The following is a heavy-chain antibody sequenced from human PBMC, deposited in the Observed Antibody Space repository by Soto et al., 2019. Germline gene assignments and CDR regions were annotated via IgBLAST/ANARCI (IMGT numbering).Heavy chain of an antibody. CDR3: ARHIYTNGWPNWFDP. CDR1: GGSISAYS. J-gene: IGHJ5*02. Sequence: SETLSLTCTVSGGSISAYSWSWVRQPPGKGLEWIGNIHYNGNTKYNPSLKSQLTISIDTSKNQFSLMLTSVTASDTAVYYCARHIYTNGWPNWFDPWGQGTLVTVSS. V-gene: IGHV4-59*08. D-gene: IGHD6-19*01. CDR2: IHYNGNT.